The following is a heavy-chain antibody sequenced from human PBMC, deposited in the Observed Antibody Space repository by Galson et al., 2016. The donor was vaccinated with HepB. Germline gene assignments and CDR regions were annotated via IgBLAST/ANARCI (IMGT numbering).Heavy chain of an antibody. V-gene: IGHV3-53*01. Sequence: SLRLSCAASGFTVSGKYMSWARQAPGKGLEWVAVIFSVDATYYRDSVKGRFTISVDTSKNQFYLKVNSVTAADTAVYYCARDRPLRFFDWIRGGTYRAPSSWFDPWGHGTLVTVSS. CDR1: GFTVSGKY. D-gene: IGHD3-9*01. CDR2: IFSVDAT. J-gene: IGHJ5*02. CDR3: ARDRPLRFFDWIRGGTYRAPSSWFDP.